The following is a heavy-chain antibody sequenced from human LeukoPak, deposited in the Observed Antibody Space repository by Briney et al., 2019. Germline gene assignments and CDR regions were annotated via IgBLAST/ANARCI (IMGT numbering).Heavy chain of an antibody. D-gene: IGHD3-22*01. CDR1: GFTFSSYA. Sequence: GSLRLSCAASGFTFSSYAMSWVRQAPGKGLEWVSAISGSGGSTYYADSVKGRFTISRDNSKNTLYLQMNSLRAEDTAVYYCAKGVTYYYDSSGYPSWFDPWGQGTLVTVSS. CDR2: ISGSGGST. CDR3: AKGVTYYYDSSGYPSWFDP. V-gene: IGHV3-23*01. J-gene: IGHJ5*02.